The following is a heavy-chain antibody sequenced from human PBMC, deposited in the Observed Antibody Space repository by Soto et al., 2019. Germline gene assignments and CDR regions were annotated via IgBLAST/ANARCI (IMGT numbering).Heavy chain of an antibody. CDR1: GFTFSSYA. CDR3: ARGLMGDGYSFFDY. CDR2: ISYDGSNK. J-gene: IGHJ4*02. V-gene: IGHV3-30-3*01. Sequence: GGSLRLSCAASGFTFSSYAMHWVRQAPGKGLEWVAVISYDGSNKYYADSVKGRFTISRDNSKNTLYLQMNSLRAEDTAVYYCARGLMGDGYSFFDYWGQGTLVTVSS. D-gene: IGHD4-4*01.